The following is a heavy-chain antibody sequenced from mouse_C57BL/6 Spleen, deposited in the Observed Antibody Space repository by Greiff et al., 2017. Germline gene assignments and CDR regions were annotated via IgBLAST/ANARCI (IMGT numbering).Heavy chain of an antibody. Sequence: EVQLQESGGGLVQPGGSMKLSCVASGFTFSNYWMNWVRQSPEKGLEWVAQIRLKSDNYATHYAESVKGRFTISRDDSKSSVYLQMNNLRAEDTGIYYCTGRGYYVDYWGQGTTLTVSS. CDR3: TGRGYYVDY. CDR1: GFTFSNYW. V-gene: IGHV6-3*01. CDR2: IRLKSDNYAT. D-gene: IGHD1-1*02. J-gene: IGHJ2*01.